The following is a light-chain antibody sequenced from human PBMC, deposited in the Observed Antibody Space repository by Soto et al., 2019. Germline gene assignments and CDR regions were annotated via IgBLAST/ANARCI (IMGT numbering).Light chain of an antibody. V-gene: IGKV3-20*01. CDR1: QSVTSSY. CDR2: AAS. Sequence: EIVLTQSPGTLSLSPGERATLSCWASQSVTSSYLAWYQQKPGQAPRLLIYAASSRATGIPDRFSGSGSGTDFTLIISRLEPEDVAVYYCHQYGHAPQTFGQGTKVESK. J-gene: IGKJ1*01. CDR3: HQYGHAPQT.